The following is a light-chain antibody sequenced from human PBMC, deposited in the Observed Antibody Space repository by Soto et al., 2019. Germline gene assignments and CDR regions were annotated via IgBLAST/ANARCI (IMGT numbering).Light chain of an antibody. Sequence: HSALTQPASVSGSPGQSVTISCTGTSSDIGGYRYVSWYQQRPGKAPKLMIHDVTNRPSGVSDRFSGSKSGNTASLTISGLQAEDEADYYCTSYTSDSSVIFGGGTKVTVL. CDR1: SSDIGGYRY. CDR2: DVT. CDR3: TSYTSDSSVI. V-gene: IGLV2-14*03. J-gene: IGLJ2*01.